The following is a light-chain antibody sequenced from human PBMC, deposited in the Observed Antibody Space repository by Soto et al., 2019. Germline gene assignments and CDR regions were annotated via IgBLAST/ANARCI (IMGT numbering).Light chain of an antibody. V-gene: IGLV2-14*03. CDR1: SGDVGGYNY. J-gene: IGLJ1*01. CDR3: SSYTSSGTLEV. Sequence: QSVLTQPASVSGSPGQSITISCTGSSGDVGGYNYVSWYQQHPGKAPKLMIFDVSDRPSGVSNRFSGSKSGDTASLTISGLQADDEAYYYCSSYTSSGTLEVFGTGTKLTVL. CDR2: DVS.